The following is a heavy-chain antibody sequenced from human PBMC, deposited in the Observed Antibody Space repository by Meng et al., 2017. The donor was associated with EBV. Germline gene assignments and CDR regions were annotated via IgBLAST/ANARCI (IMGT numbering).Heavy chain of an antibody. V-gene: IGHV1-3*01. CDR1: GYAFTSYI. CDR2: INVGVGYT. Sequence: QCLLVQSGCGGKNRGASLKLSCKSFGYAFTSYILTWVRQAPGQRLEWMGWINVGVGYTKYSQKFQGRITIYSDTSATKGYMALSSLRSEDTAVYYCVRGPPVGVPGPGDYWGQGTLVTVSS. J-gene: IGHJ4*02. CDR3: VRGPPVGVPGPGDY. D-gene: IGHD2-21*01.